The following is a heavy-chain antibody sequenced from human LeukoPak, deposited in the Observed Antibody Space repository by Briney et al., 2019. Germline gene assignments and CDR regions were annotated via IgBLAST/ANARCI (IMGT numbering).Heavy chain of an antibody. V-gene: IGHV3-15*01. CDR3: TTRRDSGSYPAFDY. Sequence: GGSLRLSCAASGFTFSSYAMSWVRQAPGKGLEWVGRIKSKTDGGTTDYAAPVKGRFTISRDDSKNTLYLQMNSLKTEDTAVYYCTTRRDSGSYPAFDYWGQGTLVTVSS. CDR1: GFTFSSYA. J-gene: IGHJ4*02. D-gene: IGHD1-26*01. CDR2: IKSKTDGGTT.